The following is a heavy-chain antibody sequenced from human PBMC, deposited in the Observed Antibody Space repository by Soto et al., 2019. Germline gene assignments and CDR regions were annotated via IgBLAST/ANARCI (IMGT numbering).Heavy chain of an antibody. CDR3: ARNQGGGWYYMDV. CDR1: GGSISSGGYY. Sequence: QVQLQESGPGLVKPSQTLSLTCTVSGGSISSGGYYWSWIRQHPGQGLEWIGYIYYSGSTYYNPSLKSRVTISVDTSKNQFSLKLSSVTAADTAVYYCARNQGGGWYYMDVWGKGTTVTVSS. J-gene: IGHJ6*03. V-gene: IGHV4-31*03. CDR2: IYYSGST. D-gene: IGHD6-19*01.